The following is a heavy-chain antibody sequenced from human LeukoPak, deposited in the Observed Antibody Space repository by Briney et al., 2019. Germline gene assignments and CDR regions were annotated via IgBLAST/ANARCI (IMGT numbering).Heavy chain of an antibody. CDR1: GFTFDDYT. D-gene: IGHD2-21*01. J-gene: IGHJ4*02. CDR2: ISWDGGST. Sequence: PGGSLRLSCAASGFTFDDYTMHWVRQAPGKGLEWFSLISWDGGSTYYADSVKGRFPISRDNAKNALYLQMNRLRAEDPAVYYCARDPYSSEDDYWGQGTLVTVSS. V-gene: IGHV3-43*01. CDR3: ARDPYSSEDDY.